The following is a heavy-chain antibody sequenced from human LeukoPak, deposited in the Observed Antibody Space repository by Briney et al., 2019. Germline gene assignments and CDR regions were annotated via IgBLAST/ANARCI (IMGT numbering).Heavy chain of an antibody. Sequence: ASVKVSCKASGYTFTAYYIHWVRQAPGQGLEWMGWINPDSGGTNYAQNFQGRATMTRDTSISTAYMELSRLRSDDTAMYYCARDLQSGGFDAFDIWGQGTMVAVSS. CDR1: GYTFTAYY. J-gene: IGHJ3*02. CDR3: ARDLQSGGFDAFDI. CDR2: INPDSGGT. V-gene: IGHV1-2*02. D-gene: IGHD1-26*01.